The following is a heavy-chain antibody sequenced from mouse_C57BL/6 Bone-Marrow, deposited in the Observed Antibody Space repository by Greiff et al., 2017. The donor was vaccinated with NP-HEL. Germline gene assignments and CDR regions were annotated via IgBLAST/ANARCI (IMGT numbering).Heavy chain of an antibody. CDR1: GYTFTSYG. CDR3: ARPYGSSYSWYFDV. J-gene: IGHJ1*03. D-gene: IGHD1-1*01. V-gene: IGHV1-81*01. Sequence: VQLQQSGAELARPGASVKLSCKASGYTFTSYGISWVKQRTGQGLEWIGEIYPRSGNTYYNEKFKGKATLTADKSSSTAYMQLSSLTSEDSAVYFCARPYGSSYSWYFDVWGTGTTVTVSS. CDR2: IYPRSGNT.